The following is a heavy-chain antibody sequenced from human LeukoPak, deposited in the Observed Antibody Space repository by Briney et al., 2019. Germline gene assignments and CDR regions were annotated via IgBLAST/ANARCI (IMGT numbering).Heavy chain of an antibody. CDR3: ASLRGRSCSGGSCYSDWFDP. D-gene: IGHD2-15*01. Sequence: SETLSLTCAVYGGPFSGYCWSWIRQPPGKGLEWIGEINQSGSTNYKPSLKSRVTISVDTSKNQFSLNLSSVTAADTAVYYCASLRGRSCSGGSCYSDWFDPWGQGTLVTVSS. V-gene: IGHV4-34*01. CDR2: INQSGST. CDR1: GGPFSGYC. J-gene: IGHJ5*02.